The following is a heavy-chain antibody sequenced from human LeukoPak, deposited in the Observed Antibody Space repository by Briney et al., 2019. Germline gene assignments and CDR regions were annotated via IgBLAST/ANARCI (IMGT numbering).Heavy chain of an antibody. V-gene: IGHV5-51*01. D-gene: IGHD3-10*01. Sequence: AGESLKISCQGSGNSFNNYWISWVRQMPGKGLEWMAIIYAADSDTRYSPSFKGQVTLSVDKSISTVYLQWSSLKASDTAVYYCARHLRGLDLWGQGTLVTVS. CDR3: ARHLRGLDL. J-gene: IGHJ5*02. CDR2: IYAADSDT. CDR1: GNSFNNYW.